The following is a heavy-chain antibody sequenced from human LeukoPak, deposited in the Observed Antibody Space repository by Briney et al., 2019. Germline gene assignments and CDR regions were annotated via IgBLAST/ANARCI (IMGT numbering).Heavy chain of an antibody. D-gene: IGHD4-17*01. CDR1: GGSFSGYY. Sequence: SETLSLTCAVYGGSFSGYYWSWIRQPPGKGLEWIGYIYYSGSTNYNPSLKSRVTISVDTSKNQFSLKLSSVTAADTAVYYCASSYGDYYGYFDYWGQGTLVTVSS. V-gene: IGHV4-59*01. CDR3: ASSYGDYYGYFDY. CDR2: IYYSGST. J-gene: IGHJ4*02.